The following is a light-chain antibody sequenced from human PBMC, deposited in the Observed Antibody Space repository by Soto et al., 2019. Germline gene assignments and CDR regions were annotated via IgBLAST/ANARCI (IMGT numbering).Light chain of an antibody. CDR3: QQSYSTSIT. J-gene: IGKJ5*01. V-gene: IGKV1-39*01. Sequence: NQMTPSPSSLSSSVGDRVTLTCPGNPSISRYLDWYQQKPGKAPKLLIYAASSLQSGVPSRFSGSGSGTDFTLTISSLQPEDFVTYYCQQSYSTSITFGQGTRLEIK. CDR2: AAS. CDR1: PSISRY.